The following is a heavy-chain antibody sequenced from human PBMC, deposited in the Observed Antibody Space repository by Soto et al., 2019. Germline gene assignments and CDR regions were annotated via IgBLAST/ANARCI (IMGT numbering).Heavy chain of an antibody. D-gene: IGHD4-17*01. J-gene: IGHJ4*02. CDR1: GYTFTSYG. V-gene: IGHV1-18*01. CDR2: ISAYNGNT. CDR3: AREGAKDGDYEGSFDY. Sequence: ASVKVSCKASGYTFTSYGISWVRQAPGQGLEWMGWISAYNGNTNYAQKLQGRVTMTTDTSTSTAYMELRSLRSDDTAVYYCAREGAKDGDYEGSFDYWGQGTLVTVSS.